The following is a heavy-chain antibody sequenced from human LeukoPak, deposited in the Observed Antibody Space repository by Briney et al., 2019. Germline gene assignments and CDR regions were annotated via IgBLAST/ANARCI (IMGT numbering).Heavy chain of an antibody. CDR1: GYTFTSYY. J-gene: IGHJ6*03. D-gene: IGHD1-26*01. V-gene: IGHV1-69*05. CDR3: ARVQVGATDFGYMDV. Sequence: SVKVSCKASGYTFTSYYMHWVRQAPGQGLEWMGRIIPIFGTANYAQKFQGRVTITTDESTSTAYMELSSLRSEDTAVYYCARVQVGATDFGYMDVWGKGTTVTVSS. CDR2: IIPIFGTA.